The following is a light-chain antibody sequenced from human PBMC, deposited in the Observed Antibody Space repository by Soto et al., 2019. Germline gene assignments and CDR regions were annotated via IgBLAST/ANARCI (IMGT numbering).Light chain of an antibody. CDR2: DTS. CDR1: QSVSNY. J-gene: IGKJ1*01. CDR3: QHHNNGASGT. Sequence: EIVLTQSPATLSLSPGERATLSCRASQSVSNYLAWYQQRPGQAPRLLIYDTSSRATGIPARFRGSGSGTDVTPTISGLEPEELAEYYGQHHNNGASGTVGEGTKEEPK. V-gene: IGKV3-11*01.